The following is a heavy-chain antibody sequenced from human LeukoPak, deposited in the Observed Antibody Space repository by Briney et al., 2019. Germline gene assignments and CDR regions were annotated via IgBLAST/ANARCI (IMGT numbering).Heavy chain of an antibody. CDR3: ARATNSYLGNNWFDP. J-gene: IGHJ5*02. CDR1: GFTFSSYA. V-gene: IGHV3-30-3*01. D-gene: IGHD2-2*01. Sequence: GGSLRLSCAASGFTFSSYAMHWVRQAPGKGLEWVAVISYDGSNKYYADSVKGRFTISRDNSKNTLYLQMNSLRAEDTAVYYCARATNSYLGNNWFDPWGQGTLVTVSS. CDR2: ISYDGSNK.